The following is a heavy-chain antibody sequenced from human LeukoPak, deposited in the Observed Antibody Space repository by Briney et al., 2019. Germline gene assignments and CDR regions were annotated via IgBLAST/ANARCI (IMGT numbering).Heavy chain of an antibody. CDR1: GFTVSSNY. Sequence: GGSLRLSCAASGFTVSSNYMSWVRQAPGKGLEWVSVIYSGGSTYYADSVKGRFTISRDNSKHTLYLQMNSLRAEDTAVYYCARFNLGPGAWGAFDIWGQGTMVTVSS. V-gene: IGHV3-53*01. CDR3: ARFNLGPGAWGAFDI. J-gene: IGHJ3*02. CDR2: IYSGGST. D-gene: IGHD3-10*01.